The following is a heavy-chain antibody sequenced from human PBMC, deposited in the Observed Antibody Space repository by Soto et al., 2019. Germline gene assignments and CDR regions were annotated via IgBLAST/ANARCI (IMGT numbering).Heavy chain of an antibody. V-gene: IGHV1-46*03. CDR2: VNPTGGSP. CDR1: GYDFTSYF. D-gene: IGHD3-16*02. CDR3: SRDLSPY. Sequence: GASVKVSCTTSGYDFTSYFIHWVRQAPGQGLEWMVKVNPTGGSPTFGQKFQGRVTVTTDTSTSTVYMELSSLRSDDTAVYYCSRDLSPYWGQGTLVTVSS. J-gene: IGHJ4*02.